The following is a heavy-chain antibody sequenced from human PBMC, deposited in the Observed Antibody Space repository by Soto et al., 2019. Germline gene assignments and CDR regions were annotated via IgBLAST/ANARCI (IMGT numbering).Heavy chain of an antibody. CDR2: IYYSGST. D-gene: IGHD3-3*01. V-gene: IGHV4-61*01. CDR3: ARGLRFLEWPHHWFDP. Sequence: SETLFLTCTVSGGSVSSGSYHWSWIRQPPGKGLEWIGYIYYSGSTNYNPSLKSRVTISVDTSKNQFSLKLSSVTAADTAVYYCARGLRFLEWPHHWFDPWGQGTLVTVSS. CDR1: GGSVSSGSYH. J-gene: IGHJ5*02.